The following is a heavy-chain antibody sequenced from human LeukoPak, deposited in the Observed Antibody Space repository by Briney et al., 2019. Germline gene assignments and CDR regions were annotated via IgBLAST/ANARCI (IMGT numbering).Heavy chain of an antibody. CDR3: AREEVYYDSSGYYRDDFDI. D-gene: IGHD3-22*01. J-gene: IGHJ3*02. CDR1: GGSISSGGYY. V-gene: IGHV4-31*03. Sequence: SETLSLTCTVSGGSISSGGYYWSWIRQHPGKGLEWIGYIYYSGSTYYNPSLKSRVTISVDTSKNQFSLKLSSVTAADTAVYYCAREEVYYDSSGYYRDDFDIWGQGTMVTVSS. CDR2: IYYSGST.